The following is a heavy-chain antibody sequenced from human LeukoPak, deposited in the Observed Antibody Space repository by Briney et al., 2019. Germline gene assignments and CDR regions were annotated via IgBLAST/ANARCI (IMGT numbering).Heavy chain of an antibody. V-gene: IGHV4-39*01. CDR1: GGSISSSSYY. CDR3: ARVKDTAMGLYYYYYYYMDV. D-gene: IGHD5-18*01. CDR2: IYYSGST. J-gene: IGHJ6*03. Sequence: PSETLSLTCTVSGGSISSSSYYWGWIRQPPGKGLEWIGSIYYSGSTYYNPSLKSRVTISVDTSKNQFSLKLSSVTAADTAVYYCARVKDTAMGLYYYYYYYMDVWGKGTTVTVSS.